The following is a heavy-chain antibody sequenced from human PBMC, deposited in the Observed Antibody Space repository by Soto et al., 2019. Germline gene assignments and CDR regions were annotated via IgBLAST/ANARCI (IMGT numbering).Heavy chain of an antibody. CDR3: ARPSSGRDWLDR. V-gene: IGHV4-39*01. Sequence: SETLYLTRTFSGGSISDISYCWGWIRQPPGKGLQWIGCMFYSGATYYNPSLKNRVTLSVDTSNNEFSLKLVSVTAPDTAVYYCARPSSGRDWLDRWGERSMVTVSS. CDR2: MFYSGAT. J-gene: IGHJ5*02. D-gene: IGHD2-15*01. CDR1: GGSISDISYC.